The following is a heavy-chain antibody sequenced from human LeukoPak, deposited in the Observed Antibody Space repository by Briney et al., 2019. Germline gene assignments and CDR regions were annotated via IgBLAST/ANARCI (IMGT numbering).Heavy chain of an antibody. J-gene: IGHJ4*02. Sequence: GGSLRLSCAASGFTFSSYAMSWVRQAPGKGLEWVSTFSGSGDNTYYADSVKGRFTISRDNSENTLYLQMNSLRAEDTAVYYCAKRPKFSGGEFDFWGQGTLVTVSS. CDR3: AKRPKFSGGEFDF. CDR1: GFTFSSYA. V-gene: IGHV3-23*01. D-gene: IGHD2-15*01. CDR2: FSGSGDNT.